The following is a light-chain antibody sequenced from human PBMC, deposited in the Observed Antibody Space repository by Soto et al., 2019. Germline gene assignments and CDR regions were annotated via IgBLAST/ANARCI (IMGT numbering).Light chain of an antibody. CDR2: DAS. Sequence: DIQMTQSPSSLSASVGDRVTITCQASQDVSNYLNWYQQKPGKAPKLLIYDASNLETGVPSRFGGSRSGTDFTFTISSLQPEDIATYYCQQFDILPFTFGPGTKVDVK. J-gene: IGKJ3*01. V-gene: IGKV1-33*01. CDR1: QDVSNY. CDR3: QQFDILPFT.